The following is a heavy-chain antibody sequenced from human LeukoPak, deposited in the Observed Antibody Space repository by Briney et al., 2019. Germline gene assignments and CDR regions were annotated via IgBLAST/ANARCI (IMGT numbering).Heavy chain of an antibody. D-gene: IGHD3-3*01. CDR3: ARDPVWSPEAFDI. Sequence: GGPLSLSCAASGFTFSSYAMSWVRQAPGKGLAWDSAISGSGGSTYYADSVKGRFTISRDNSKNTLYLQTNSLRAEDTAVYYCARDPVWSPEAFDIWGQGTMVTVSS. J-gene: IGHJ3*02. V-gene: IGHV3-23*01. CDR2: ISGSGGST. CDR1: GFTFSSYA.